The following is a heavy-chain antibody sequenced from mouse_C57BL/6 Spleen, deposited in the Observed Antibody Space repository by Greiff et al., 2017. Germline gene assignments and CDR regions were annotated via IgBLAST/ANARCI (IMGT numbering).Heavy chain of an antibody. V-gene: IGHV5-6*01. D-gene: IGHD4-1*01. J-gene: IGHJ4*01. CDR3: ARQEGTGTGAMDY. CDR2: ISSGGSYT. Sequence: EVHLVESGGDLVKPGGSLKLSCAASGFTFSSYGMSWVRQTPDKRLEWVATISSGGSYTYYPDSVKGRFTISRDNAKNTLYLQMSSLKSEDTAMYYCARQEGTGTGAMDYWGQGTSVTVSS. CDR1: GFTFSSYG.